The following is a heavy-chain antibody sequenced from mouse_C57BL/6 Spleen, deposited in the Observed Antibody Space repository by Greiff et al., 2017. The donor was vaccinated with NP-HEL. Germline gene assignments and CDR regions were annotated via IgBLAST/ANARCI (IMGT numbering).Heavy chain of an antibody. CDR3: ARGPIYSNPMDY. CDR1: GYTFTSYW. V-gene: IGHV1-53*01. D-gene: IGHD2-1*01. J-gene: IGHJ4*01. Sequence: QVHVKQPGTELVKPGASVKLSCKASGYTFTSYWMHWVKQRPGQGLEWIGNINPSNGGTNYNEKFKSKATLTVDKSSSTAYMQLSSLTSEDSAVYYCARGPIYSNPMDYWGQGTSVTVSS. CDR2: INPSNGGT.